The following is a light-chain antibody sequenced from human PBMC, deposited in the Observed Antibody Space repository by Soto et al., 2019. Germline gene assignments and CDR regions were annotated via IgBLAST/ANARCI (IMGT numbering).Light chain of an antibody. V-gene: IGKV1-27*01. CDR2: AAS. Sequence: DIQMTQSPSSLSASVGDRVTITCRASQDISIYLAGYQQRPGKVPKLLIYAASTLQSGVSSRFSGSGSGTDFTITISSLQPEDVATYYCQKYNSAPRTFGPGTKVDLE. J-gene: IGKJ3*01. CDR1: QDISIY. CDR3: QKYNSAPRT.